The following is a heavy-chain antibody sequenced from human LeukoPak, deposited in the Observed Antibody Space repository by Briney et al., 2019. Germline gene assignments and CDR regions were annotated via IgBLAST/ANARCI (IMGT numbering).Heavy chain of an antibody. CDR1: GFTFDDYA. V-gene: IGHV3-9*01. J-gene: IGHJ6*02. Sequence: GRSLRLSCAASGFTFDDYAMHWVRRAPGKGLEWVSGISWNSGNIGYADSVKGRFTISRDNAKNSLYLQMNSLRAEDTALYYCAKDLKSWYHYYAMDVWGQGTTVTVSS. D-gene: IGHD6-13*01. CDR3: AKDLKSWYHYYAMDV. CDR2: ISWNSGNI.